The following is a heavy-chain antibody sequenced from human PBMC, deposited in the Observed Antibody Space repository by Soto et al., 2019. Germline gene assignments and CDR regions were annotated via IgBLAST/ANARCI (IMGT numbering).Heavy chain of an antibody. D-gene: IGHD7-27*01. Sequence: QVQLQESGPGRVKPSETLSLTCSVSGGSVRTGSYHWSWIRQPPGKGLEWIGFIANNGSPDYNPSLKSRVVVSIDSSKNQFSLKVNSVTAADTAVYFCAIIGWGGDSWGQGTLVTVSS. CDR1: GGSVRTGSYH. J-gene: IGHJ5*01. CDR3: AIIGWGGDS. V-gene: IGHV4-61*01. CDR2: IANNGSP.